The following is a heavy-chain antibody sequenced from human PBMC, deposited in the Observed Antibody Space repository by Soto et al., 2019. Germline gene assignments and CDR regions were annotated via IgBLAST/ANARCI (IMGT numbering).Heavy chain of an antibody. D-gene: IGHD3-22*01. J-gene: IGHJ4*02. CDR2: IFHDGTA. CDR1: GVSISSGNW. CDR3: ARGGYFDSSNYLAY. V-gene: IGHV4-4*02. Sequence: SETLSLTCAVSGVSISSGNWWTWVRQSPQRGLEYIGEIFHDGTANYYPSFERRVAISVDTSKNQFSLKLTSVTAADTAVYYCARGGYFDSSNYLAYWGLGTLVTVSS.